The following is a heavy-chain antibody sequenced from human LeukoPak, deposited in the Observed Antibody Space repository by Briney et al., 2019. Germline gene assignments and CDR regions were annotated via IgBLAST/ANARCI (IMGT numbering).Heavy chain of an antibody. Sequence: GASVKVSCKASGYTITDYYIHWVRRAPGQGLEWMGWINPNSGGTNYAQKFQGRVTMTSDTSISTAYMELSRLRSDDTALYYCTRGSYYDSSGYSGVRLFDYWGQGTPVTVPS. J-gene: IGHJ4*02. CDR1: GYTITDYY. CDR3: TRGSYYDSSGYSGVRLFDY. V-gene: IGHV1-2*02. D-gene: IGHD3-22*01. CDR2: INPNSGGT.